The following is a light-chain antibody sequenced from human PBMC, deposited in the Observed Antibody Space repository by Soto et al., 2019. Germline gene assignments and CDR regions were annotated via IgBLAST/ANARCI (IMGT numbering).Light chain of an antibody. CDR2: GAS. Sequence: EIVLTQSPGTLSLSPGERATLSCRASQSVSRRYVASYQQQPGQAPRLLIYGASSSAIGIPDRLSGSGSGTDFTLTISRLEPADSALYYCQQYGSSPPWTFGQGTKVEIK. CDR1: QSVSRRY. CDR3: QQYGSSPPWT. J-gene: IGKJ1*01. V-gene: IGKV3-20*01.